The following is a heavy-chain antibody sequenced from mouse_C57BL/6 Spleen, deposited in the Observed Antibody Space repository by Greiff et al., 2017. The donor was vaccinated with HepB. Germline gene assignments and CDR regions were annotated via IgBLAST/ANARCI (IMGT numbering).Heavy chain of an antibody. Sequence: QVQLKESGAELVRPGASVTLSCKASGYTFTDYEMHWVKQTPVHGLEWIGAIDPETGGTAYNQKFKGKAILTADKSSSTAYMELRSLTSEDSAVYYCTRGGTTVATFDYWGQGTTLTVSS. V-gene: IGHV1-15*01. J-gene: IGHJ2*01. D-gene: IGHD1-1*01. CDR2: IDPETGGT. CDR1: GYTFTDYE. CDR3: TRGGTTVATFDY.